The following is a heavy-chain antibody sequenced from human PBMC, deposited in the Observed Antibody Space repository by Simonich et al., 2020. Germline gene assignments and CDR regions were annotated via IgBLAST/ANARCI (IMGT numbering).Heavy chain of an antibody. J-gene: IGHJ6*02. CDR2: SYHSGTP. V-gene: IGHV4-38-2*01. CDR3: ARAGYSNYYYYGMDV. CDR1: GYSISSGYY. D-gene: IGHD6-13*01. Sequence: QVQLQESGPGLVKPSETLSLTCAVAGYSISSGYYWGWIRQHPGKGLEWSGSSYHSGTPYYNPPLNSRVTISVETSKNQFSRKLSSVTAADTAVYYCARAGYSNYYYYGMDVWGQGTTVTVSS.